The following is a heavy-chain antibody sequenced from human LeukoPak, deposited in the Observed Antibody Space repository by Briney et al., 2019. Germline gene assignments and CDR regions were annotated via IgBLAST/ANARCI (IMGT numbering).Heavy chain of an antibody. J-gene: IGHJ4*02. CDR3: ARGLGEGAKRDLDF. CDR2: INTYNGNT. V-gene: IGHV1-18*01. D-gene: IGHD1-26*01. Sequence: ASVKVSCKTSGYGFSDYGISWVRQAPGQGLQWMGWINTYNGNTEYAQSLQGRATMTIDTATATAYLEVRSLISDDTAVYYCARGLGEGAKRDLDFWGQGTLVTVSS. CDR1: GYGFSDYG.